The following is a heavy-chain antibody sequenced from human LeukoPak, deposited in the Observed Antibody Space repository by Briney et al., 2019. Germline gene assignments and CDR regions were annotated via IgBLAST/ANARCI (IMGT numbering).Heavy chain of an antibody. CDR2: IYYSGST. CDR1: GASINSHY. Sequence: SETLSLTCTVFGASINSHYWSWIRQPPGKGLEWIGYIYYSGSTNYNPSLKSRVTISVDTSKNQFSLKLRSVTAADTAVYYCARDPEGGSGSYYPYYFDYWGQGTLVTVSS. CDR3: ARDPEGGSGSYYPYYFDY. D-gene: IGHD3-10*01. V-gene: IGHV4-59*11. J-gene: IGHJ4*02.